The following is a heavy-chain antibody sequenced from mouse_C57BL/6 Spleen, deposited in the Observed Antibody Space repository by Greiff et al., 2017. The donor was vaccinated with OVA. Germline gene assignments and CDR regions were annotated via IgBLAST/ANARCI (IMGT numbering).Heavy chain of an antibody. CDR1: GYTFTSYW. Sequence: VKLQQPGAELVMPGASVKLSCKASGYTFTSYWMHWVKQRPGQGLEWIGEIDPSDSYTNYNQKFKGKSTLTVDKSSSTAYMQLSSLTSEDSAVYYYARHYYGSSFRYFDYWGQGTTLTVSS. CDR3: ARHYYGSSFRYFDY. D-gene: IGHD1-1*01. V-gene: IGHV1-69*01. J-gene: IGHJ2*01. CDR2: IDPSDSYT.